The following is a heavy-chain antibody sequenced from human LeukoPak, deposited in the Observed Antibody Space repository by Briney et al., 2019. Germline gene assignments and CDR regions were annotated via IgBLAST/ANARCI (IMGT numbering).Heavy chain of an antibody. D-gene: IGHD3-10*01. CDR2: LYYSGSN. J-gene: IGHJ6*02. V-gene: IGHV4-59*08. CDR3: ARRSIVRGVNTTTTRYYYYGMDV. CDR1: GGSISSYY. Sequence: SETLSRNCTVSGGSISSYYWGWIRQPPGNGLEWMGYLYYSGSNNYNPSLKSLVTISVDTSRNQFSLKLRSVTAADTAVYYCARRSIVRGVNTTTTRYYYYGMDVWCQGTTVTVSS.